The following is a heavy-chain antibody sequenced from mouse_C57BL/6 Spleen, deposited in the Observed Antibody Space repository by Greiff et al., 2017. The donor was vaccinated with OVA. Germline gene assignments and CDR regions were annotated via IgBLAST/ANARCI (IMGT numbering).Heavy chain of an antibody. CDR1: GYTFTSYW. V-gene: IGHV1-61*01. J-gene: IGHJ4*01. Sequence: VQLQQPGAELVRPGSSVMLSCKASGYTFTSYWMDWVKQRPGQGLEWIGNIYPSDSETHYNQKFKDKATLTVDKSSSTAYMQLSSLTSEDSAVYYCARRNYPYYYAMDYWGQGTSVTVSS. CDR3: ARRNYPYYYAMDY. D-gene: IGHD1-1*01. CDR2: IYPSDSET.